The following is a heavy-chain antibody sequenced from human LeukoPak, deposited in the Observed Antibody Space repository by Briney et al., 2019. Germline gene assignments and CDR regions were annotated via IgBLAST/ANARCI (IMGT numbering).Heavy chain of an antibody. CDR2: FDPEDGET. J-gene: IGHJ4*02. CDR3: ATDSSSWYPFDY. V-gene: IGHV1-24*01. CDR1: GYTLTELS. Sequence: ASVKVSCKVSGYTLTELSMHWVRQAPGKGLEWMGGFDPEDGETIYAQKFQGRVTMTEDTSTDTAYMELSSLRSEDTAVYYCATDSSSWYPFDYWGQGTLVTVSS. D-gene: IGHD6-13*01.